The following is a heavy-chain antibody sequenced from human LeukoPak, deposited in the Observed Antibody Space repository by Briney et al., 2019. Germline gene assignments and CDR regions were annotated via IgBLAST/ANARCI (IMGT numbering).Heavy chain of an antibody. J-gene: IGHJ4*02. CDR3: ARAMSTFGGVRNYFDS. V-gene: IGHV3-48*04. D-gene: IGHD3-16*01. CDR2: VSISSGTI. Sequence: GGSLRLSCAASGFTFSGHSMNWVRQAPGKGLEWISFVSISSGTIYYADSVNGRLRSSRDNAKSSLDPEMNSLRAEDTAVYYCARAMSTFGGVRNYFDSWGQGTLLTVSS. CDR1: GFTFSGHS.